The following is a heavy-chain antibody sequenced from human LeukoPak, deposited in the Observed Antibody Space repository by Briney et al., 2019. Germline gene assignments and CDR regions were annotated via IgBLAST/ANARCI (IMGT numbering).Heavy chain of an antibody. D-gene: IGHD6-13*01. V-gene: IGHV3-30-3*01. J-gene: IGHJ5*01. Sequence: GGSLRLSCAASGFTFSSYAMHWVRQAPGKGLEWVAVISYDGSNKYYADSVKGRFTISRDNSKNTLYLQMNSLRAEDTAVYYCATSAGYSSSWYESWGQGTLVTVSS. CDR1: GFTFSSYA. CDR2: ISYDGSNK. CDR3: ATSAGYSSSWYES.